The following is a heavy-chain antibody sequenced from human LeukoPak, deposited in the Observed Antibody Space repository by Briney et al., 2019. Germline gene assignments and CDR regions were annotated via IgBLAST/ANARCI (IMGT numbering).Heavy chain of an antibody. Sequence: SVKVSCKASGYTFTSYYIHCVRQAPGQGLEWMGIINPSGGSTSYAQKFQGRVTMTTDTSTSTVYMELSSLRSEDTAVYYCARDRHPNYFDDWGQGTLVTVSS. CDR1: GYTFTSYY. CDR2: INPSGGST. CDR3: ARDRHPNYFDD. V-gene: IGHV1-46*01. J-gene: IGHJ4*02.